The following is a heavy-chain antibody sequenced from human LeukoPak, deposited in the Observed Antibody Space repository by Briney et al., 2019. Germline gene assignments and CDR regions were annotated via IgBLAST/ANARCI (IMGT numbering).Heavy chain of an antibody. V-gene: IGHV4-59*01. CDR2: FYYSGTTNC. J-gene: IGHJ4*02. Sequence: SETLSLTCTVSGASFSSYYWSWIRQPPGKGLEWIGYFYYSGTTNCNYNPSLKSRVTMSVDTSKNQFSLKLYSVTAADTAVYYCARDRRPEGFDYWGQGTLVTVSS. CDR3: ARDRRPEGFDY. CDR1: GASFSSYY.